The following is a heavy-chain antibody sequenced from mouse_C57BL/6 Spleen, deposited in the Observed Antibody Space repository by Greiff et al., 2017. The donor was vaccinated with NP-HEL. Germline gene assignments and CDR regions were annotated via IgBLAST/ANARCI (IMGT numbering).Heavy chain of an antibody. J-gene: IGHJ3*01. D-gene: IGHD2-3*01. CDR1: GYAFSSYW. Sequence: SGAELVKPGASVKISCKASGYAFSSYWMNWVKQRPGKGLEWIGQIYPGDGDTNYNGKFKGKATLTADKSSSTAYMQLSSLTSEDSAVYFCARLYDGYYVGFAYWGQGTLVTVSA. CDR3: ARLYDGYYVGFAY. V-gene: IGHV1-80*01. CDR2: IYPGDGDT.